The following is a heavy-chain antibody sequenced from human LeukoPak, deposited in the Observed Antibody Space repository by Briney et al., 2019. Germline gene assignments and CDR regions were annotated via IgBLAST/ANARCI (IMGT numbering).Heavy chain of an antibody. CDR2: ISGGGGST. D-gene: IGHD3-3*01. Sequence: GGSLRLSCAASGFTFSSYAMSWVRQAPGKGLEWVSAISGGGGSTYYADSVKGRFTISRDNSKNTLYLQMNSLRAEDTAVYYCAKDVAIFGVVDAFDIWGQGTMVTVSS. CDR1: GFTFSSYA. J-gene: IGHJ3*02. CDR3: AKDVAIFGVVDAFDI. V-gene: IGHV3-23*01.